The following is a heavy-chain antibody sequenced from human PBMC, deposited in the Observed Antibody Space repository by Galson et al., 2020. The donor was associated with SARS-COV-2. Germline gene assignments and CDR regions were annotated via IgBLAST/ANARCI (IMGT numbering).Heavy chain of an antibody. J-gene: IGHJ4*02. Sequence: GESLKISCAASGFSFSSYGMDWVRQAPGKGLEWVALIWYDGSNKYYTDSVKGRFTISRDNSKNTLYLQMNSLRAEDTAVYYCARLVQGYSSGWGRIDYWGQGTLVTVSS. D-gene: IGHD6-19*01. CDR3: ARLVQGYSSGWGRIDY. CDR2: IWYDGSNK. V-gene: IGHV3-33*01. CDR1: GFSFSSYG.